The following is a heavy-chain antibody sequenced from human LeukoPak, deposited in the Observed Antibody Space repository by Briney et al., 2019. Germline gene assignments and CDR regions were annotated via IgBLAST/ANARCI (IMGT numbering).Heavy chain of an antibody. Sequence: SETLSLTCTVSGGSISSSSFYWGWIRQPPGKGLEWIGSISYSGSTYYNPSLKSRVTISVDTSKNQFSLKLSSVTAADTAVYYCARAWLLLGWFDPWGQGTLVTVSS. CDR3: ARAWLLLGWFDP. D-gene: IGHD3-22*01. CDR1: GGSISSSSFY. V-gene: IGHV4-39*07. J-gene: IGHJ5*02. CDR2: ISYSGST.